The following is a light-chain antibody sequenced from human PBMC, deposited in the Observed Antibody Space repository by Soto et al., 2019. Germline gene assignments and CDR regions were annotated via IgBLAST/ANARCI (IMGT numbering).Light chain of an antibody. CDR1: QTISNNY. J-gene: IGKJ1*01. Sequence: EIVLTQSPGTLTLSPGESAALSCRASQTISNNYLVWYRQKPGQAPRLLIYAVSSRAAGIPDRFSGSGSGTDFALTIARLEPEDSAIDYCRQHSNSPWTFGQGTRVEI. V-gene: IGKV3-20*01. CDR2: AVS. CDR3: RQHSNSPWT.